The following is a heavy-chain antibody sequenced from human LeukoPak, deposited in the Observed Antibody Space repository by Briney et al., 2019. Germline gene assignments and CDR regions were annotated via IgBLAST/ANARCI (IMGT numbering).Heavy chain of an antibody. Sequence: SETLSLTCTVSGGSISSYYWSWIRQPAVKGLEWIGRIYTSGSTNYNPSLKSRVTMSVDTSKNQFSLKLSSVTAADTAVYYCARVGYSYGFGYYYGMDVWGQGTTVTVSS. CDR2: IYTSGST. CDR1: GGSISSYY. V-gene: IGHV4-4*07. J-gene: IGHJ6*02. D-gene: IGHD5-18*01. CDR3: ARVGYSYGFGYYYGMDV.